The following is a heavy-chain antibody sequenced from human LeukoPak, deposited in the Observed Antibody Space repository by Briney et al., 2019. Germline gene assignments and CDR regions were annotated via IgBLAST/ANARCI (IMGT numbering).Heavy chain of an antibody. CDR1: GGSISSSSYY. J-gene: IGHJ4*02. Sequence: SETLSLTCTVSGGSISSSSYYWGWIRQPPGKGLEWIGSIYYSGSTYYNPSLKSRVTISVDTSKNQFSLKLSSVTAADTAVYYCAQHVDIVATIDYWGQGTLVTVSS. D-gene: IGHD5-12*01. CDR2: IYYSGST. CDR3: AQHVDIVATIDY. V-gene: IGHV4-39*07.